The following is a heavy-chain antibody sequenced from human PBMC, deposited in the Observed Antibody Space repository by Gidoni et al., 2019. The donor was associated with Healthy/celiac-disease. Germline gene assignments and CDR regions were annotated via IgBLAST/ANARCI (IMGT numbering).Heavy chain of an antibody. V-gene: IGHV4-59*01. CDR1: GGSISSYY. D-gene: IGHD3-22*01. CDR2: IYYSGST. CDR3: ARVGGDYYDSSGPIDY. Sequence: QVQLQESGPGLVKPSETLSLTCTVSGGSISSYYWSWIRQPPGKGLEWIGYIYYSGSTNYNPSLKSRVTISVDTSKNQFSLKLSSVAAADTAVYYCARVGGDYYDSSGPIDYWGQGTLVTVSS. J-gene: IGHJ4*02.